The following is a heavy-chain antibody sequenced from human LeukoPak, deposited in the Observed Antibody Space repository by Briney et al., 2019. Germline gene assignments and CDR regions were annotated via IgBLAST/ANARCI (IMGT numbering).Heavy chain of an antibody. D-gene: IGHD1-26*01. CDR1: GGTFSSYA. V-gene: IGHV1-69*04. J-gene: IGHJ3*02. CDR2: IIPILGIA. CDR3: ARTSGGGRAADHDFDI. Sequence: SVKVSCKASGGTFSSYAISWVRQAPGQGLEWMGRIIPILGIANYAQEFQGRVTITADKSTSTAYMELSSLRSEDTAVHYCARTSGGGRAADHDFDIWGQGTMVTVSS.